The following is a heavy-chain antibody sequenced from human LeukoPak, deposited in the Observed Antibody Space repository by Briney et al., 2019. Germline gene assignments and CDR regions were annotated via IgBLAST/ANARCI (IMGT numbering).Heavy chain of an antibody. CDR2: IYHSGNA. CDR1: GGSISSGDYY. D-gene: IGHD3-10*01. J-gene: IGHJ4*02. CDR3: ARDWAYYDSGTYPDY. V-gene: IGHV4-30-4*01. Sequence: SQTLSLTCTVSGGSISSGDYYWSWIRQPPGKGLEWIGYIYHSGNAYYNPSLKSRVTISVDTSKNQFSLRLSSVTAADTAVYYCARDWAYYDSGTYPDYWGQGTLVTVSS.